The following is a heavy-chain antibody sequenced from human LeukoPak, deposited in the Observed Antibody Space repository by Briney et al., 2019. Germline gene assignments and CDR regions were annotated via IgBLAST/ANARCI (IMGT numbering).Heavy chain of an antibody. CDR3: ARDPAGLVVVPAASATWFDP. J-gene: IGHJ5*02. CDR1: GGTISSYY. D-gene: IGHD2-2*01. Sequence: SETLSLTCTVSGGTISSYYWNWIRQPPGKGLEWIGYIHDSGSTKYSPSLKSRVTISVETSKNQFSLKLSSVTAADTAVYYCARDPAGLVVVPAASATWFDPWGQGTLVTVSS. V-gene: IGHV4-59*12. CDR2: IHDSGST.